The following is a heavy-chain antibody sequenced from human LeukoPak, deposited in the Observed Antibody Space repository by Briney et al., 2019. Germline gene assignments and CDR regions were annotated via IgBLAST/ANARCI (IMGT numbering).Heavy chain of an antibody. CDR1: GGSISSYY. Sequence: SETLSRKGNDSGGSISSYYWSWIRQPPGKGLEWIGYIYYSGSSNYNPSLKSRVTISVDTSKNQFSLKLSSVTAADTAVYYCARAGAAAALGRFDNWGQGILVTVSS. V-gene: IGHV4-59*01. CDR3: ARAGAAAALGRFDN. J-gene: IGHJ4*02. D-gene: IGHD6-13*01. CDR2: IYYSGSS.